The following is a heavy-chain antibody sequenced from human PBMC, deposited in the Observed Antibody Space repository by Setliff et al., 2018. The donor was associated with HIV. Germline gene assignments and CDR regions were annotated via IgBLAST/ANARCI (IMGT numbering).Heavy chain of an antibody. V-gene: IGHV3-11*04. CDR2: ISGSETTI. CDR3: ARERLRLGECLDY. Sequence: GGSLRLSCAASGFTFSDYYMSWIRQAPGKGLEWVSYISGSETTIHYADSVKGRFTISRDNAKNSLSLQINSLRTEDTAVYYCARERLRLGECLDYWGQGTLVTVSS. CDR1: GFTFSDYY. J-gene: IGHJ4*02. D-gene: IGHD3-16*01.